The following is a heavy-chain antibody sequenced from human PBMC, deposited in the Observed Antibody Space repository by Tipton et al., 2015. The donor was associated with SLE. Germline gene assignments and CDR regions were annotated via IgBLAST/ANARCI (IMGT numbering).Heavy chain of an antibody. CDR2: IYHTGST. V-gene: IGHV4-59*01. D-gene: IGHD4-17*01. J-gene: IGHJ4*02. CDR3: ARVNYGDYFDF. Sequence: TLSLTRTVSGDSISSYYWGWIRQPPGKGLEWIGHIYHTGSTYYNPSLKGRVTISGDTSKNQFFLRLNSVTTADTAVYYCARVNYGDYFDFWGQGTLVTVSS. CDR1: GDSISSYY.